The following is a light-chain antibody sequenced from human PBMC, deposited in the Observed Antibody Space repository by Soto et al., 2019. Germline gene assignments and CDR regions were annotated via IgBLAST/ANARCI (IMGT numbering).Light chain of an antibody. Sequence: DTPMTQSPSSLSASIGDKVTITCRASQRITTYLNWYQQKPGKAPKLLISAASRLQSGVPSRFSGSATGTDFTLTITNVQPEDFATYYCQQTYYSLYTFGQGTKLEIK. CDR3: QQTYYSLYT. CDR1: QRITTY. CDR2: AAS. V-gene: IGKV1-39*01. J-gene: IGKJ2*01.